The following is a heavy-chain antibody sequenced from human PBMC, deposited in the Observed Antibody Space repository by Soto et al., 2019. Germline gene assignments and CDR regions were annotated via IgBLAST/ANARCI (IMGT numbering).Heavy chain of an antibody. Sequence: QVQLVESGGGVVQPGRSLRLSCAASGFTFSSYGMHWVRQAPGKGLEWVAVIWYDGSNKYYADSVKGRFTISRDNSKNTLYLQMNSLRAEDTAVYYCARAMVRGVLPLGYWGQGTLVTVSS. CDR1: GFTFSSYG. CDR3: ARAMVRGVLPLGY. J-gene: IGHJ4*02. D-gene: IGHD3-10*01. V-gene: IGHV3-33*01. CDR2: IWYDGSNK.